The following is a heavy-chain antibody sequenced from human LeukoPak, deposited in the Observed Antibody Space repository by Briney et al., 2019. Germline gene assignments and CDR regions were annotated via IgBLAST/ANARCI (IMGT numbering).Heavy chain of an antibody. CDR3: ARSHSVWTSFDY. J-gene: IGHJ4*02. V-gene: IGHV4-59*01. CDR1: NTSISTYY. Sequence: PSETLSLTCTVSNTSISTYYWSWIRQPPGKGLEWIGYIYYSGSTNYNPSLKSRVTISVDTSKNQFSLKLSSVTAADTAVYYCARSHSVWTSFDYWGQGTLVTVSS. CDR2: IYYSGST. D-gene: IGHD3/OR15-3a*01.